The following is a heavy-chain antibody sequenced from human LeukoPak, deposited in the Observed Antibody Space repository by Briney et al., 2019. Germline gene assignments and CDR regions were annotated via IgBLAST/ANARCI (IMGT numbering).Heavy chain of an antibody. CDR1: GGSISSYY. D-gene: IGHD3-9*01. CDR2: VHYSGST. Sequence: SETLSLTCTVSGGSISSYYWSWIRQPPGKGLEWIGYVHYSGSTNHNPSLKSRVTISVDTSKSQFSLKLSSATAADTAVYYCATGRSIRYFDYWGQGTLLTVSS. V-gene: IGHV4-59*08. CDR3: ATGRSIRYFDY. J-gene: IGHJ4*02.